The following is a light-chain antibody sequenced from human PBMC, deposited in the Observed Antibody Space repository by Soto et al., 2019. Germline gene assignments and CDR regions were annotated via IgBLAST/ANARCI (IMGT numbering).Light chain of an antibody. V-gene: IGKV3-11*01. Sequence: EIVLTQSPATLSLSPGERATLSCRASQSVSSYLAWYQQKPGHAPRLLIYDASNRATGIPARFSGSGSGTDFTLTISSLEPEDFAVYYCQQRSNWPPWITFGQGTRLEIK. CDR3: QQRSNWPPWIT. CDR1: QSVSSY. CDR2: DAS. J-gene: IGKJ5*01.